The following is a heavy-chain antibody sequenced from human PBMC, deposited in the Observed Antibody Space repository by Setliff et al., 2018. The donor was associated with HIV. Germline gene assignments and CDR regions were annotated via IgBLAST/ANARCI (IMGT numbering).Heavy chain of an antibody. J-gene: IGHJ4*02. D-gene: IGHD3-16*01. CDR3: AKADVLLCDF. CDR1: GYTFRANY. CDR2: INPNSGGT. Sequence: ASVKVSCKASGYTFRANYIHWVRQAPGQGLEWMGWINPNSGGTNYAQKFQGRVTFTSDTSVSTAYMDLTTLSSADTAIYYCAKADVLLCDFWGQGTLVTVSS. V-gene: IGHV1-2*02.